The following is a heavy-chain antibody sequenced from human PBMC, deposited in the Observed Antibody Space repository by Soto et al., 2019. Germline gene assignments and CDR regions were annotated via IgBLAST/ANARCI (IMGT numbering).Heavy chain of an antibody. V-gene: IGHV3-33*01. CDR3: ASSSSTSPYYFDY. CDR1: GFTFSSYG. CDR2: IWYDGSNK. D-gene: IGHD2-2*01. Sequence: QVQLVESGGGVVQPGRSLRLSCAASGFTFSSYGMHWVRQAPGKGLEWVAVIWYDGSNKYYADSVKGRFTISRDNSKNTLYLQTNSLSAEDTAVYYCASSSSTSPYYFDYWGQGTLVTVSS. J-gene: IGHJ4*02.